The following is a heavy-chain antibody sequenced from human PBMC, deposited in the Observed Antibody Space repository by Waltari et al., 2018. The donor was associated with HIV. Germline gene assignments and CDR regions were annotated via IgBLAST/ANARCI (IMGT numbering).Heavy chain of an antibody. Sequence: QVQLVQSGAELKKPGASVKVSCKAPGYTFTDKFIHWVRQAPGQGLEWMGWIKPRSGGTKFAQKFQGWVSMTMDTSISTVYMELNRLTYEDTAIYYCAREEMKYFDLWGRGTLVTVSS. CDR2: IKPRSGGT. CDR3: AREEMKYFDL. V-gene: IGHV1-2*04. J-gene: IGHJ2*01. CDR1: GYTFTDKF.